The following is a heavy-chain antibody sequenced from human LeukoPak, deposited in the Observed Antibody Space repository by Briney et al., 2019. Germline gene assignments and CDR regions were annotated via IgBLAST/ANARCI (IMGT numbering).Heavy chain of an antibody. D-gene: IGHD6-13*01. V-gene: IGHV4-59*01. Sequence: SETLSLTCTVSGGSISTYYWNWIRQPPGKGLKWIGYIYYSGATNYNPSLKSRVTISVDTSKNQFSLKLSSVTAADTAVYYCARGVYIAAAQYGFRGQGTLVTVSS. CDR3: ARGVYIAAAQYGF. J-gene: IGHJ4*02. CDR1: GGSISTYY. CDR2: IYYSGAT.